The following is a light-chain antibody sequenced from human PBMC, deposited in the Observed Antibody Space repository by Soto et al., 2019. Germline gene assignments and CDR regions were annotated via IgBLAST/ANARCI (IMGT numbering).Light chain of an antibody. Sequence: IQLTQSPSSLSASVGDRVTITCRASQGISSYLAWYQQKPGKDPKLLIYAASTLQSGVPSRFSGSGSGTDFTLTISSLQPEDFATYYCQQLNSYPRFTFGPGTKVDIK. CDR3: QQLNSYPRFT. V-gene: IGKV1-9*01. CDR2: AAS. CDR1: QGISSY. J-gene: IGKJ3*01.